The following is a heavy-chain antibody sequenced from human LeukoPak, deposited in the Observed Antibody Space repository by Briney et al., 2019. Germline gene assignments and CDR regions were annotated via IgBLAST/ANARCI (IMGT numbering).Heavy chain of an antibody. D-gene: IGHD6-6*01. CDR3: AKGAGSIGTRPREYYYYYYMDV. Sequence: GGSLRLTCTASGFNVNKFRLHWRRQAPGKGLEWVAFIRYDGTNDYYGGSVRGRFTISRDNSMNSLFLQMNSLRPEDTAVYYCAKGAGSIGTRPREYYYYYYMDVWGKGTTVIVSS. CDR2: IRYDGTND. V-gene: IGHV3-30*02. J-gene: IGHJ6*03. CDR1: GFNVNKFR.